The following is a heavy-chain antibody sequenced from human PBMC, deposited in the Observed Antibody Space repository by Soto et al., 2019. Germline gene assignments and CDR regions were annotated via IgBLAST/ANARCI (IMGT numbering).Heavy chain of an antibody. V-gene: IGHV4-39*02. D-gene: IGHD3-22*01. CDR1: SGSINSGSYY. CDR3: ARDSDSSGHIVDY. CDR2: MYYSGTT. J-gene: IGHJ4*02. Sequence: QLQLQESGPGQVKPSETLSLTCTVSSGSINSGSYYWGWIRQPPGKGLEWIGTMYYSGTTYSNSSLKSRVTISVDTSKNQFSLKLSSVTAADTAVYYCARDSDSSGHIVDYWGQGALVTVSA.